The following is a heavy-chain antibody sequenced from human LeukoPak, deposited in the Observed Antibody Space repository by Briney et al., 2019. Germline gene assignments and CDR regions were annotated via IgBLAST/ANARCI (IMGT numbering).Heavy chain of an antibody. J-gene: IGHJ4*02. CDR2: ISYDGSNK. D-gene: IGHD6-19*01. Sequence: GGSLRLSCAASGFTFSSYAMHWVRQAPGKGLEWVAVISYDGSNKYYADSAKGRFTISRDNSKNTLYLQMNSLRAEDTAVYYCAREAGTILYWGQGTLVTVSS. CDR1: GFTFSSYA. CDR3: AREAGTILY. V-gene: IGHV3-30-3*01.